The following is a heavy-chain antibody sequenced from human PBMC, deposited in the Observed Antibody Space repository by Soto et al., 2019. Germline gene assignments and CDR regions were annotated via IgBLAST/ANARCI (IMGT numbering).Heavy chain of an antibody. CDR3: ARHVDVAVACTGFDY. Sequence: QVQLQESGPGLVKPSETLSLTCTVSGGSISSYYWSWIRQPPGKGLEWIGHIHYSGRAHYNPSLRSRVTMSVVTSQNQFSLKLSSVTAAATAVYYCARHVDVAVACTGFDYWGQGTLVTVCS. J-gene: IGHJ4*02. D-gene: IGHD6-19*01. V-gene: IGHV4-59*08. CDR2: IHYSGRA. CDR1: GGSISSYY.